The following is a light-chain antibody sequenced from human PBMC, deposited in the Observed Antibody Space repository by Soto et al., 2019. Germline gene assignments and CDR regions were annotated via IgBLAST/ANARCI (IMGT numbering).Light chain of an antibody. CDR2: DTS. J-gene: IGKJ3*01. CDR3: QPFNIWPLT. V-gene: IGKV3-15*01. Sequence: VRKSSSSLSESPRDRATLSFRASQGIGDTLAWYQHKPGQTPRLLIYDTSTRATGVPTRFSGSRSGAEFTLTINSLQSEDFAVYYCQPFNIWPLTFCQGAIVDI. CDR1: QGIGDT.